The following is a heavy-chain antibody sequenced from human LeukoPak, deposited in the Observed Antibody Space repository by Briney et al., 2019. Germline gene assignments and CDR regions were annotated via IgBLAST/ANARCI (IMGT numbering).Heavy chain of an antibody. V-gene: IGHV3-30*18. CDR2: ISYDGSNK. Sequence: PGGSLRLSCAASGFTFSSYGMHWVRQAPGKGLEWVAVISYDGSNKYYADSVKGRFTISRDNSKNTLYLQMNSLRAEDTAVYYCAKKNFGCCSGGSCYGDYGMDVWGQGTTVTVSS. D-gene: IGHD2-15*01. CDR1: GFTFSSYG. CDR3: AKKNFGCCSGGSCYGDYGMDV. J-gene: IGHJ6*02.